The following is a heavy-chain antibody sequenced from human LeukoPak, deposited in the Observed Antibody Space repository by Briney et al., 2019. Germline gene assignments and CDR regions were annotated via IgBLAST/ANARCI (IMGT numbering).Heavy chain of an antibody. Sequence: GGSLRLSCAAAGFSFRRYVMSWVRQTPEKGLEWVSAITGDGGGTNHADSVKGRFTIFRDNSKNTLYLQMNSLRAEDTAIYYCAKETSSGNFVTIDCWGQGALVTVSS. CDR3: AKETSSGNFVTIDC. CDR1: GFSFRRYV. D-gene: IGHD1-26*01. J-gene: IGHJ4*02. CDR2: ITGDGGGT. V-gene: IGHV3-23*01.